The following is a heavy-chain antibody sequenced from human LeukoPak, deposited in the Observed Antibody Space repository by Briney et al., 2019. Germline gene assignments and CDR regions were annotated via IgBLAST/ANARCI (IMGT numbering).Heavy chain of an antibody. J-gene: IGHJ6*02. Sequence: SETLSLTCTVSGGSISSYYWSWIRQPPGKGLEWIGYIYYSGSTNYNPSLKSRVTISVDTSKNQFSLKLSSVTAADTAVYHCARVPLRHYYYYGMDVWGQGTTVTVSS. CDR3: ARVPLRHYYYYGMDV. CDR1: GGSISSYY. CDR2: IYYSGST. V-gene: IGHV4-59*01.